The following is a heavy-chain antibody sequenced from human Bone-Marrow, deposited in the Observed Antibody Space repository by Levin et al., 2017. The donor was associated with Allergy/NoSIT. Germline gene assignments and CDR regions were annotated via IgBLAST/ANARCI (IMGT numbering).Heavy chain of an antibody. CDR3: ETGRGSHYPQYFQH. D-gene: IGHD3-10*01. Sequence: GESLKISCKVSGYTLSELPMHWVRQAPGKGLEWMGGFDPEEGERIYAQKFQGRVTMTEDTSTDTAYMELSSLRSEDTAVYYCETGRGSHYPQYFQHWGQGTLVTVSS. CDR1: GYTLSELP. CDR2: FDPEEGER. V-gene: IGHV1-24*01. J-gene: IGHJ1*01.